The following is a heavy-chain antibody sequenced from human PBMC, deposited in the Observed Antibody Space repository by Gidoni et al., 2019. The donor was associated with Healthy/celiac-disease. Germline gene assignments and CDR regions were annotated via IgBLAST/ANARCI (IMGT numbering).Heavy chain of an antibody. CDR3: ARSPVTTYYFDY. Sequence: QVQLVQSGAEVKKPGASVKVSCKASGYTFTSYYMHWVRQAPGQGLEWMGIINPSGGSTSYAEKFQGRVTMTRDTSTSTVYMELSSLRSEDTAVYYCARSPVTTYYFDYWGQGTLVTVSS. D-gene: IGHD4-17*01. J-gene: IGHJ4*02. CDR1: GYTFTSYY. V-gene: IGHV1-46*03. CDR2: INPSGGST.